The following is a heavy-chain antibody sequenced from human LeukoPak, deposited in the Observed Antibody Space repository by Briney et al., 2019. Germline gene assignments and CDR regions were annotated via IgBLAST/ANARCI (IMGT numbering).Heavy chain of an antibody. CDR3: ARARIKIAAARSYFDY. Sequence: SVKISCKASGGTFSSYAISWVRQAPGQGLEWMGGIIPIFGTANYAQKFQGRVTITADKSTSTAYMELSSLRSEDTAVYYCARARIKIAAARSYFDYWGQGTLVTVSS. D-gene: IGHD6-13*01. J-gene: IGHJ4*02. V-gene: IGHV1-69*06. CDR1: GGTFSSYA. CDR2: IIPIFGTA.